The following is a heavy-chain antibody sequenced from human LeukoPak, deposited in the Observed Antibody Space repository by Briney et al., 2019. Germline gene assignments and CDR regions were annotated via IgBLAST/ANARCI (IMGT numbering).Heavy chain of an antibody. J-gene: IGHJ5*02. D-gene: IGHD1-26*01. V-gene: IGHV4-59*01. Sequence: PSETLSLTCTVSGGSISTYYWNWIRQPPGKGLEWIGYIYHSGSTNYNPSLKSRVTISVDTSKNQFSLKLSSVTAADTAVYYCARSGSGSYFRFRNWFDPWGQGTLVTVSS. CDR1: GGSISTYY. CDR2: IYHSGST. CDR3: ARSGSGSYFRFRNWFDP.